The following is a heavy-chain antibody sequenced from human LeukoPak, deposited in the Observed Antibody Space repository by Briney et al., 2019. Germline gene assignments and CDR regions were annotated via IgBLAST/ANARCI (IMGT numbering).Heavy chain of an antibody. CDR3: ARDVSEDYYDSSGYYGMDV. CDR1: GYTFTGYY. CDR2: INPSGGST. Sequence: ASVKVSCKASGYTFTGYYMHWVRQAPGQGLEWMGIINPSGGSTKYAQKFQGRVTMTRDTSTSTVYMELSSLRSEDTAVYYCARDVSEDYYDSSGYYGMDVWGQGTTVTVSS. D-gene: IGHD3-22*01. V-gene: IGHV1-46*01. J-gene: IGHJ6*02.